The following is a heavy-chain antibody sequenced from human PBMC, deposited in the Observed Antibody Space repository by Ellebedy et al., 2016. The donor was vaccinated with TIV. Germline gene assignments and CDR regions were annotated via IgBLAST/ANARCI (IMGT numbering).Heavy chain of an antibody. CDR2: ISGGGGSST. J-gene: IGHJ4*02. D-gene: IGHD5-18*01. CDR1: GFTFARYA. CDR3: AKAPGGYTFGCFDS. Sequence: GESLKISXAASGFTFARYAMSWVRQTPGKGLEWVATISGGGGSSTFYSDSAKGRFTISRDNSKNTLYLQMSSLKADDTAIYYCAKAPGGYTFGCFDSWGQGTLVTVSS. V-gene: IGHV3-23*01.